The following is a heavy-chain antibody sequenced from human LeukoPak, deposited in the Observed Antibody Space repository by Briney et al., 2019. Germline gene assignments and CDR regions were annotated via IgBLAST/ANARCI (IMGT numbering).Heavy chain of an antibody. Sequence: GGSLRLSCAASGFTFSSYSMNWVRQAPGKGLEWVSSISSSSSYIYYADSVKGQFTISRDNAKNSLYLQMNSLRAEDTAVYYCARDRGSSSWSDYWGQGTLVTVSS. CDR3: ARDRGSSSWSDY. CDR1: GFTFSSYS. J-gene: IGHJ4*02. CDR2: ISSSSSYI. D-gene: IGHD6-13*01. V-gene: IGHV3-21*01.